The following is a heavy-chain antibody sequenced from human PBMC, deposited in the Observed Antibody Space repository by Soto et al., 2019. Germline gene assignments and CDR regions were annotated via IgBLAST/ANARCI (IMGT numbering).Heavy chain of an antibody. CDR2: IYYSGST. J-gene: IGHJ5*02. D-gene: IGHD2-15*01. CDR1: GGSISSYY. CDR3: AREVNCSGGSCYSEAGWFDP. V-gene: IGHV4-59*01. Sequence: SETLSLTCTVSGGSISSYYWSWIRQPPGKGLEWIGYIYYSGSTNYNPSLKSRVTISVDTSKNQFSLKLSSVTAADTAVYYCAREVNCSGGSCYSEAGWFDPWGQGTLVTVSS.